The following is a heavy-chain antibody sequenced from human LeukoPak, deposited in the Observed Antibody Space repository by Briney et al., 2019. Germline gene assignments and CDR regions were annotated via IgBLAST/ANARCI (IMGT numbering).Heavy chain of an antibody. CDR2: ISYDGSNK. J-gene: IGHJ4*02. D-gene: IGHD3-3*01. CDR3: ARDLTSDRTPGGGRAIDS. Sequence: GGSLRLSCAASGFIFNYYAMHWVRQAPGTGLEWVAFISYDGSNKYDADSVKGRFTISRDNSKNTLYLQMNSLRGEDTAVYYCARDLTSDRTPGGGRAIDSWGPGTLVTVSS. CDR1: GFIFNYYA. V-gene: IGHV3-30-3*01.